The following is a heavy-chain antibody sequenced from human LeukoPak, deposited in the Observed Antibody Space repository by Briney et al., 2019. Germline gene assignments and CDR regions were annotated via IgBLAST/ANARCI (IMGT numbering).Heavy chain of an antibody. D-gene: IGHD3-22*01. J-gene: IGHJ4*02. CDR2: ISGSGGST. V-gene: IGHV3-23*01. CDR1: GFTFSSYA. CDR3: AKDPQDSSGYFPVGTFDY. Sequence: GGSLRLSCAASGFTFSSYAMSWVRQAPGKGLEWVSSISGSGGSTYYADSVKGRFTISRDNSKNTVYLQMNSLRAEDTAVYYCAKDPQDSSGYFPVGTFDYWGQGTLVTVSS.